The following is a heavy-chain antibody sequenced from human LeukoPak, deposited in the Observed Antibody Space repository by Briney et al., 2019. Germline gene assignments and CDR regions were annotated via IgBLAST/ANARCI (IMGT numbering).Heavy chain of an antibody. CDR1: GFTFSSYK. D-gene: IGHD6-13*01. Sequence: GGSLRLSCAASGFTFSSYKMNWVRQAPGKGLEWVSYISSSGSTIYYADSVKGRSTTSRDNPKNSMYLQMNSLRAEDTAVYYCARDGIAAAGHYYYYYMDVWGKGTTVTISS. CDR2: ISSSGSTI. V-gene: IGHV3-48*03. CDR3: ARDGIAAAGHYYYYYMDV. J-gene: IGHJ6*03.